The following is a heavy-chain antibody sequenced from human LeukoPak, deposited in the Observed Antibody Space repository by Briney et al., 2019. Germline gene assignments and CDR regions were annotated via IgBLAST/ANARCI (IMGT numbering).Heavy chain of an antibody. D-gene: IGHD1-26*01. J-gene: IGHJ6*03. Sequence: SETLSLTCTVSGGSISSSSYYWGWIRQPPGTGLEWIGSIYYSGGTYYNPSLKSRVTISVDTSKNQFSLKLSSVTAADTAVYYCARSGSYYYYYYMDVWGKGTTVTISS. V-gene: IGHV4-39*07. CDR2: IYYSGGT. CDR3: ARSGSYYYYYYMDV. CDR1: GGSISSSSYY.